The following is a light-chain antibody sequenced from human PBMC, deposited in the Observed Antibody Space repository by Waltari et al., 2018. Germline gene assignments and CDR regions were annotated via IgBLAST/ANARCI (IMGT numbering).Light chain of an antibody. CDR2: TSS. CDR1: QNIYKNY. J-gene: IGKJ4*01. Sequence: EIVLTQSPGTLALSQGERVPPSCRASQNIYKNYLRWFQQKPGQAPRLLIYTSSSRATGITDRFSGSGSGRDFTLTISRLEPEDFALYYCQQYGSSPLTFGGGTKVEIK. CDR3: QQYGSSPLT. V-gene: IGKV3-20*01.